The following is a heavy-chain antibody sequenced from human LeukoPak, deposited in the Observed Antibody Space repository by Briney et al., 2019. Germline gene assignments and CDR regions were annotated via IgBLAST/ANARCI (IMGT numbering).Heavy chain of an antibody. CDR3: AREGGEDGTSVDY. D-gene: IGHD1-7*01. J-gene: IGHJ4*02. CDR2: IYHSGST. CDR1: GGSISSGGYY. V-gene: IGHV4-61*08. Sequence: TPSETLSLTCTVSGGSISSGGYYWSWIRQPPGKGLEWIGYIYHSGSTNYNPSLKSRVTISVDTSKNQFSLKLSSVTAADTAVYYCAREGGEDGTSVDYWGQGTLVTVSS.